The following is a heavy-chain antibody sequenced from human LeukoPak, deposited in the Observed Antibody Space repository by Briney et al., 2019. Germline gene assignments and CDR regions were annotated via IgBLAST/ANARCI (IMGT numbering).Heavy chain of an antibody. Sequence: PSETLSLTCTVSGGSISSYYWSWIRQPPGKGLEWIGYIYYSGSTNYNPSLKSRVTISVDTSKNQFSLKLSSVTAADTAVYYCSRWARSLDAFDIWGQGTMVTVSS. CDR2: IYYSGST. D-gene: IGHD4-17*01. V-gene: IGHV4-59*01. J-gene: IGHJ3*02. CDR1: GGSISSYY. CDR3: SRWARSLDAFDI.